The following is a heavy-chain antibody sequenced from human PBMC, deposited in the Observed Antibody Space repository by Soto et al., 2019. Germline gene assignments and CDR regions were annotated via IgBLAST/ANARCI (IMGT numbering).Heavy chain of an antibody. Sequence: ASVTVSCKASGGTFSSYAISWVRQAPGQGLEWMGGIIPIFGTANYAQKFQGRVTITADESTSTAYMELSSLRSEDTAVYYCARGGYCSGGSCYNYFDYWGQGTLVTVSS. CDR1: GGTFSSYA. V-gene: IGHV1-69*13. D-gene: IGHD2-15*01. CDR2: IIPIFGTA. J-gene: IGHJ4*02. CDR3: ARGGYCSGGSCYNYFDY.